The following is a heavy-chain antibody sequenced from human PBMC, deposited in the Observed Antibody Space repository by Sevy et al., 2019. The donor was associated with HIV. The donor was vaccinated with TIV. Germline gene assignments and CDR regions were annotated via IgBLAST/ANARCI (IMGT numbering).Heavy chain of an antibody. CDR2: IHYSGST. V-gene: IGHV4-59*01. CDR1: GGPISSYY. Sequence: SETLSLTCTVSGGPISSYYWSWIRQPPGKKLEWIGYIHYSGSTKYNPSLNSRVTMSVDTSKNQFSLKLTSVTAADTAVYYCARAPPVRSGDDSLNWFDPWGQGTLVTDSS. CDR3: ARAPPVRSGDDSLNWFDP. D-gene: IGHD5-12*01. J-gene: IGHJ5*02.